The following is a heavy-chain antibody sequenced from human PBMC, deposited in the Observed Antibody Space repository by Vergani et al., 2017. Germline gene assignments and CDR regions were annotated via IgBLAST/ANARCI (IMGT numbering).Heavy chain of an antibody. CDR3: ARSGILVPAAMEQHAFDI. D-gene: IGHD2-2*01. J-gene: IGHJ3*02. Sequence: QVQLQESGPGLVKPSETLSLTCTVSGGSISSYYWSWIRQPPGKGLEWIGYIYYSGSTNYNPSLKSRVTISVDTSKNQFSLKLSSVTAADTAVYYCARSGILVPAAMEQHAFDIWGQG. CDR1: GGSISSYY. CDR2: IYYSGST. V-gene: IGHV4-59*01.